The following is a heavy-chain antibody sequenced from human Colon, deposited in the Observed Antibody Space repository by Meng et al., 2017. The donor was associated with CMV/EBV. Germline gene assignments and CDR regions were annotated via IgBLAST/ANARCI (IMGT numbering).Heavy chain of an antibody. CDR2: INPTDGAT. Sequence: SVKISCTASGYSFTSYYSHWVRQAPGQGLEWMRIINPTDGATTYAQKFQGKVTMTRDTSTNTVYMELSSLRSDDTATFYCARAGGLFWGQGTLVTVSS. D-gene: IGHD3-16*01. J-gene: IGHJ1*01. CDR1: GYSFTSYY. V-gene: IGHV1-46*01. CDR3: ARAGGLF.